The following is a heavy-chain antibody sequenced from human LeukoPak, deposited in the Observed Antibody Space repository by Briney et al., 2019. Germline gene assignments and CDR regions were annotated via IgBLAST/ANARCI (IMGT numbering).Heavy chain of an antibody. CDR3: ARAYSERYGLGYYYMDV. CDR1: GFTFSTYS. V-gene: IGHV3-21*01. Sequence: PGGSLRLSCAASGFTFSTYSMNWVRQAPGKGLEWVSSISSSNIYYADSVKGRFTISRDNAKKSVYLQMNSLRAEDTAVYYCARAYSERYGLGYYYMDVWGKGTTVTISS. CDR2: ISSSNI. D-gene: IGHD1-26*01. J-gene: IGHJ6*03.